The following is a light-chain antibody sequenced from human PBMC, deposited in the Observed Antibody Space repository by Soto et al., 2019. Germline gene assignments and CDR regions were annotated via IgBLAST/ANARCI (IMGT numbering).Light chain of an antibody. CDR2: EGS. CDR1: SGDVGSFNL. V-gene: IGLV2-23*01. J-gene: IGLJ2*01. CDR3: CSYAGGTTLV. Sequence: QSAPTQPASVSGSPGQSITISCAGTSGDVGSFNLVSWYQQYPGKAPKLIIYEGSKRPSGVSNRFSGSKSDNTASLTISGLQAEDEADYYCCSYAGGTTLVFGGGTKLTVL.